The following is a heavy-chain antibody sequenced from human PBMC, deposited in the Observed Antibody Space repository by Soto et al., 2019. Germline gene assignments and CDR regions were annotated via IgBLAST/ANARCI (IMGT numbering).Heavy chain of an antibody. J-gene: IGHJ4*02. V-gene: IGHV4-59*08. CDR2: IYYSGHI. Sequence: QVQLQESGPGLVKPSETLYLTCNVSGASITTYYWRWIRQPPGKGLEWIGYIYYSGHINYNPSLKSRVTISVDTSKNQFSLKLSSVTAADTAVYYCARHGATNWGGFFVSWGLGTLVSVSS. D-gene: IGHD7-27*01. CDR3: ARHGATNWGGFFVS. CDR1: GASITTYY.